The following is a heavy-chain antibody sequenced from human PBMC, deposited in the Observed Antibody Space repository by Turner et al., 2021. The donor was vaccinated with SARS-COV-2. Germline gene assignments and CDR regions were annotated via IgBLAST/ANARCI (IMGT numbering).Heavy chain of an antibody. J-gene: IGHJ6*02. D-gene: IGHD5-18*01. Sequence: QLQLQESGPGLVKPSETLSLTCTGSVGSISSSSYYWGWIRQPPGKGQEWIGNVYYNESAYDNPSLKSRVTISVDPSKNQLSLKLTSVTAAETAVYYCARLMDTAMDYYGTDVWGQGTTVTVSS. V-gene: IGHV4-39*01. CDR1: VGSISSSSYY. CDR3: ARLMDTAMDYYGTDV. CDR2: VYYNESA.